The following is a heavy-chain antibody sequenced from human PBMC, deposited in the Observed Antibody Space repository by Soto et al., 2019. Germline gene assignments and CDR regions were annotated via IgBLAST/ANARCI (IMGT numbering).Heavy chain of an antibody. CDR3: AHRRVRDSSGENFGS. CDR1: GFSLNTNAVG. Sequence: QITLKESGPTLVKPTQTLTLTCTFSGFSLNTNAVGVAWIRQPPGKALEWLALLYWDDDKRYSPSLKSRLTINTDTSKNQVVLTMTTMDPEDTATYYCAHRRVRDSSGENFGSWGQGTLVTVSS. J-gene: IGHJ4*02. D-gene: IGHD6-19*01. V-gene: IGHV2-5*02. CDR2: LYWDDDK.